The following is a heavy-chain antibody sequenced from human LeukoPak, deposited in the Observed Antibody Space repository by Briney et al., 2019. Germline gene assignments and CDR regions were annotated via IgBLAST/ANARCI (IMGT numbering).Heavy chain of an antibody. CDR2: IKQDGSET. CDR1: GFTSSTYW. CDR3: ASGSYYATFDY. D-gene: IGHD1-26*01. J-gene: IGHJ4*02. Sequence: PGGSLRLSCAASGFTSSTYWMSWVRQAPGKGLEWVASIKQDGSETYYVDSVKGRFTLSRDNAKNSLYLQMNSLRADDTAVYYCASGSYYATFDYWGQGTLVTVSS. V-gene: IGHV3-7*01.